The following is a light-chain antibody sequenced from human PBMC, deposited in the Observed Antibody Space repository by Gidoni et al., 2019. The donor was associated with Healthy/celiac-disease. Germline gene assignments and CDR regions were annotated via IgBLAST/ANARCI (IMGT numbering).Light chain of an antibody. CDR2: DAS. CDR1: QGISSA. V-gene: IGKV1D-13*01. CDR3: QQFNNYPPLT. Sequence: AIQWTQSPSSLSASVGDRVTITCRASQGISSALAWYQQKPGKAPKLLIYDASSLESGVPSRFSGSGSGTDFTLTISSLQPEDFATYYCQQFNNYPPLTFGGGTKVEIK. J-gene: IGKJ4*01.